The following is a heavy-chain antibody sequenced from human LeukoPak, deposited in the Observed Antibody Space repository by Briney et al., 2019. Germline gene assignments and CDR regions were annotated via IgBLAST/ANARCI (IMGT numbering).Heavy chain of an antibody. Sequence: TSVKASCKASGLTFTRSAMQWVRKAVGHRLDWIGWIVVGSGNTNYAQKFQERVTITRDMSTSTAYMELSSLRSEDTAVYYCVAYCGGDCPIDYWGQGTLVTVSS. CDR2: IVVGSGNT. J-gene: IGHJ4*02. CDR3: VAYCGGDCPIDY. D-gene: IGHD2-21*02. CDR1: GLTFTRSA. V-gene: IGHV1-58*02.